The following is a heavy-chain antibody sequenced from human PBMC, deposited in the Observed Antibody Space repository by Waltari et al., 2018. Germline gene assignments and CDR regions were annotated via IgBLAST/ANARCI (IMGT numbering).Heavy chain of an antibody. Sequence: QMQLPASGPRVVKASETLSHTCDVSLYPLKRGFYRGSFRQSPGKGLEWVATIYYDGTTFYNPSLKNRVTASMDTSQNQISLQVKSVTAADTAVYYCTRQALGYCTSAACRRLESWGPGTLVTVSS. CDR1: LYPLKRGFY. J-gene: IGHJ5*01. D-gene: IGHD2-2*03. CDR3: TRQALGYCTSAACRRLES. CDR2: IYYDGTT. V-gene: IGHV4-38-2*01.